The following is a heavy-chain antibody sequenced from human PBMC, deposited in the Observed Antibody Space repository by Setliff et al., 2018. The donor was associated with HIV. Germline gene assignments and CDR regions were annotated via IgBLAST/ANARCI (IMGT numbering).Heavy chain of an antibody. J-gene: IGHJ6*03. V-gene: IGHV4-39*01. CDR3: ACGAAAGTDYYYYYYMDV. D-gene: IGHD6-13*01. Sequence: NPSETLSLTCTVSGGSISSSSYYWGWIRQPPGKWLEWIGSIYYSGSTYYNPSLKSRVTISVDTSKNQFSLKLSSVTAADTAVYYCACGAAAGTDYYYYYYMDVWGKGTTVTVSS. CDR1: GGSISSSSYY. CDR2: IYYSGST.